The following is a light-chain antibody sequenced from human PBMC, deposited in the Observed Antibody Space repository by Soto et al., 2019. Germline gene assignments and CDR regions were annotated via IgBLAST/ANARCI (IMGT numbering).Light chain of an antibody. V-gene: IGLV7-46*01. CDR1: TGSVTSGHY. CDR2: DTT. Sequence: QAVVTQEPSLTVSPGGTVTLTCGSSTGSVTSGHYPYWFQQKPGQAPRTLIYDTTYKHSWTPARFSGSLLGGKAALTLSGAQPEDEAEHYCFLSYSGVVIFGGGTKLTVL. CDR3: FLSYSGVVI. J-gene: IGLJ2*01.